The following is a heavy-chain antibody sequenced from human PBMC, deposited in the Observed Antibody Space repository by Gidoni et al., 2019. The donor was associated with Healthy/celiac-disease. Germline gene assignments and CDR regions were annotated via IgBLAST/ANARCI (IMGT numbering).Heavy chain of an antibody. Sequence: TFSSYAMHWVRQAPGKGLEWVAVISYDGSNKYYADSVKGRFTISRDNSKNTLYLQMNSLRAEDTAVYYGARGIYDFWSGYYVFDYWGQGTLVTVSS. D-gene: IGHD3-3*01. J-gene: IGHJ4*02. CDR2: ISYDGSNK. CDR1: TFSSYA. CDR3: ARGIYDFWSGYYVFDY. V-gene: IGHV3-30*01.